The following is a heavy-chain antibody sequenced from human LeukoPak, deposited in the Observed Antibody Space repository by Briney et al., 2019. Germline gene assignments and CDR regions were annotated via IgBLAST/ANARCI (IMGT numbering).Heavy chain of an antibody. V-gene: IGHV3-30-3*01. J-gene: IGHJ4*02. D-gene: IGHD5-12*01. CDR1: GFTFNSYA. CDR3: ARGGYTHFDY. Sequence: GALRLSCAASGFTFNSYAMHWVRQAPGKGLEWVALISYGGTNKYYADSVRGRFTISRDNSKNTLYLQMNSLRAEDAAVYYCARGGYTHFDYWGQGTLVTVSS. CDR2: ISYGGTNK.